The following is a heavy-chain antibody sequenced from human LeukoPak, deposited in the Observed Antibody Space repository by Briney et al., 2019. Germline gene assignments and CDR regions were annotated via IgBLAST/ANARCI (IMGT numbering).Heavy chain of an antibody. V-gene: IGHV3-74*03. J-gene: IGHJ5*02. D-gene: IGHD3-3*02. CDR2: SEGDDTTT. CDR1: GFSVGNYW. Sequence: GGSLRLSCAASGFSVGNYWMHCVRQAPGKGLVWVSRSEGDDTTTTYADSVKGRFTVSRDNAKNTVYLQMNSLRVEDTAVYYCAKLDWFDPWGQGTLVTV. CDR3: AKLDWFDP.